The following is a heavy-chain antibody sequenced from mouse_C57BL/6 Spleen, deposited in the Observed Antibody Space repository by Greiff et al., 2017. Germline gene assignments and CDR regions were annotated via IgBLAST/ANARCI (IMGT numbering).Heavy chain of an antibody. CDR2: ISNGGGST. CDR1: GFTFSDYY. V-gene: IGHV5-12*01. Sequence: EVQLVESGGGLVQPGGSLKLSCAASGFTFSDYYMYWVRQTPEKRLEWVAYISNGGGSTYYPDTVKCRFTISRNNAKNTLYLQMSRLKSEDTSMYYCARHVLRYWYFDVWGTGTTVSVSS. J-gene: IGHJ1*03. D-gene: IGHD1-1*01. CDR3: ARHVLRYWYFDV.